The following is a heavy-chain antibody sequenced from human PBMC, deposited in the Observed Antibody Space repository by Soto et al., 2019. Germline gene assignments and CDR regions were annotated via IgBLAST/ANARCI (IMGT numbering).Heavy chain of an antibody. D-gene: IGHD1-26*01. Sequence: QITLKESGPTLVKPTQTLTLTCTVSGFSLMTDGVGVGWFRRPPGKALEWLALIYLDDDKRSRPSLNSRVTVTRDNNKNQVVLTMTSMDPVDTATYYCAHTVARGAYWETFNYWGQGTLVTVSS. CDR1: GFSLMTDGVG. CDR3: AHTVARGAYWETFNY. CDR2: IYLDDDK. J-gene: IGHJ4*02. V-gene: IGHV2-5*02.